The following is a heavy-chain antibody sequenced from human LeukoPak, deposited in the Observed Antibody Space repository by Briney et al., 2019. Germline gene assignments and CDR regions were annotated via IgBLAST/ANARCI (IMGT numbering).Heavy chain of an antibody. Sequence: HPGGSLRLSCAASGFTFSSYEMNWVRQAPGKGLEWVSYISSSGSTIYYADSVKGRFTISRDNAKNSLYLQMNSLRAEDTAVYYCARDGVSRDGYNAFDYWGQGTLVTVSS. J-gene: IGHJ4*02. CDR2: ISSSGSTI. CDR3: ARDGVSRDGYNAFDY. D-gene: IGHD5-24*01. CDR1: GFTFSSYE. V-gene: IGHV3-48*03.